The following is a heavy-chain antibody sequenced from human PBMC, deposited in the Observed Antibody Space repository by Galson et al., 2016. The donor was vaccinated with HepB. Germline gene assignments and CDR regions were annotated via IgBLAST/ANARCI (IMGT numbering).Heavy chain of an antibody. CDR2: MNPNTGNT. CDR1: GYTFTDYD. V-gene: IGHV1-8*01. CDR3: ARNLVRTGDFDK. J-gene: IGHJ4*02. D-gene: IGHD4/OR15-4a*01. Sequence: SVKVSCKASGYTFTDYDINWVRQATGQGLEWMGWMNPNTGNTGLAQKFQGRVTLTRNTSIRTAYMELNSLRSDDTAVYYCARNLVRTGDFDKWGQGTLVTVSS.